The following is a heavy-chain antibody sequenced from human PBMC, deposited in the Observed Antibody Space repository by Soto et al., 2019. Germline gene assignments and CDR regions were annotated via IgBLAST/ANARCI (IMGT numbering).Heavy chain of an antibody. Sequence: SETLSLTCTVSGGSISSGGYYWSWIRQYPGKGLEWIGYIYYSGSTYYNPSLKSRVTISVDTSKNQFSLKLSSVTAADTAVYYCARGYSSSSGENYMDVWGKGTTVTVSS. J-gene: IGHJ6*03. V-gene: IGHV4-31*03. D-gene: IGHD6-6*01. CDR2: IYYSGST. CDR1: GGSISSGGYY. CDR3: ARGYSSSSGENYMDV.